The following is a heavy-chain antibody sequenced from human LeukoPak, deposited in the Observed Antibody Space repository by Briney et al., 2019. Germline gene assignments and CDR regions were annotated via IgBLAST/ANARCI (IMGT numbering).Heavy chain of an antibody. Sequence: ASVKVSYKASGYTFTNYGISWVRQAPGQGLEWMGWISAYSGNTNYAQKLQGRVTMTTDTSTSTAYMELVSLRSDDTAVYYCAREEYQLLRTSSYFDYWGQGALVTVSP. J-gene: IGHJ4*02. CDR1: GYTFTNYG. CDR3: AREEYQLLRTSSYFDY. CDR2: ISAYSGNT. D-gene: IGHD2-2*01. V-gene: IGHV1-18*01.